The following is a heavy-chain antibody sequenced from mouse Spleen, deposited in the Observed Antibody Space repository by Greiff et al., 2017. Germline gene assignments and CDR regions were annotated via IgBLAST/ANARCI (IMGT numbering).Heavy chain of an antibody. V-gene: IGHV3-6*01. Sequence: EVQRVESGPGLVKPSQSLSLTCSVTGYSITSGYYWNWIRQVPGNKLEWMGYISYDGSNNYNPSLKNRISITRDTSKNQFFLKLNSVTTENTATYYCARERDYGSSYEWYFDVWGAGTTVTVSS. D-gene: IGHD1-1*01. J-gene: IGHJ1*01. CDR1: GYSITSGYY. CDR3: ARERDYGSSYEWYFDV. CDR2: ISYDGSN.